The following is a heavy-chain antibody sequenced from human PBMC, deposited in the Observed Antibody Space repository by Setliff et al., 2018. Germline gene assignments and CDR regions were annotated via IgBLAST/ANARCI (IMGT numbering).Heavy chain of an antibody. Sequence: GASVKVSCKTSGYTFTSYAMHWVRQAPGQRLEWVGWINAGNGNTKYSQKFQGRVTITRDTSASTAYMELSSLRSEDTAVYYCARDVGTTMIVVVITYSSGWYGNFDYWGQGTLVTVSS. CDR2: INAGNGNT. CDR1: GYTFTSYA. CDR3: ARDVGTTMIVVVITYSSGWYGNFDY. J-gene: IGHJ4*02. D-gene: IGHD3-22*01. V-gene: IGHV1-3*01.